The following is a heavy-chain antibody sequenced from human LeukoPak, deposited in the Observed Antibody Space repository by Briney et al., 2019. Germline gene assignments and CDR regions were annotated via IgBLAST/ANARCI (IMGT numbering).Heavy chain of an antibody. CDR2: IYPGDSDT. V-gene: IGHV5-51*01. D-gene: IGHD3-10*01. CDR3: ARQWGSGSYSSKKYYFDY. Sequence: HGESLKISCKGSGYSFTSYWIGWVRQMPGKGLEWMGIIYPGDSDTRYSPSFQGQVTISADKSISTAYLQWSSLKASDTAMYYCARQWGSGSYSSKKYYFDYWCQGTLVTVSS. J-gene: IGHJ4*02. CDR1: GYSFTSYW.